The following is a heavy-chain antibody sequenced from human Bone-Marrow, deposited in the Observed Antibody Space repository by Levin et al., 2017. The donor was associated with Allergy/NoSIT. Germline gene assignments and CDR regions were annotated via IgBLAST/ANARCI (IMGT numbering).Heavy chain of an antibody. CDR2: IGIDGRRT. V-gene: IGHV3-23*01. CDR3: AKAQKATVLVVFAILRNSMDV. J-gene: IGHJ6*03. D-gene: IGHD3-3*01. Sequence: SCAPSGFSFSDYVMNWVRQAPGKGLEWVSGIGIDGRRTYYADSVKGRFTISRDNSKNTLYLQMDSLRAEDTAVYYCAKAQKATVLVVFAILRNSMDVWGKGTTVTVS. CDR1: GFSFSDYV.